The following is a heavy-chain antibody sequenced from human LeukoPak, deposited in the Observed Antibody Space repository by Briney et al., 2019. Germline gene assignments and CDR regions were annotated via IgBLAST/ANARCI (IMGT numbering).Heavy chain of an antibody. J-gene: IGHJ4*02. V-gene: IGHV3-23*01. Sequence: GGSLRLSCAASGFTFSSYALSWVRQAPGKGLEWVSAISGSGGSTYYADSVKGRFTISRDNSKNTLYLQMNSLRAEDTAVYYCAKAKWLIDYYDSSGYPYYFDYWGQGTLVTVSS. D-gene: IGHD3-22*01. CDR2: ISGSGGST. CDR1: GFTFSSYA. CDR3: AKAKWLIDYYDSSGYPYYFDY.